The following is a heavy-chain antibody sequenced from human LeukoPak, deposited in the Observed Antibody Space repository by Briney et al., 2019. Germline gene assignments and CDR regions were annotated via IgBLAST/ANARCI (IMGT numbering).Heavy chain of an antibody. CDR2: ISSSSSYV. CDR1: GFTFSSYS. V-gene: IGHV3-21*01. D-gene: IGHD3-16*01. Sequence: GGSLRLSCAASGFTFSSYSMNWVRQAPGKGLEWVSSISSSSSYVYYADSVKGRFTISRDNAKNSLYLQMNSLRAEDTAVYYCARVDPLGYFDYWGQGTLVTVSS. CDR3: ARVDPLGYFDY. J-gene: IGHJ4*02.